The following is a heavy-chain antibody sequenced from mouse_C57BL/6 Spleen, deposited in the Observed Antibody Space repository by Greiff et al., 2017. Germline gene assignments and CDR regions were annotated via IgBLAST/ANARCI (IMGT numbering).Heavy chain of an antibody. D-gene: IGHD3-2*02. J-gene: IGHJ3*01. Sequence: EVQGVESGGGLVKPGGSLKLSCAASGFTFSSYAMSWVRQTPEKRLEWVATISDGGSYTYYPDNVKGRFTISRDNAKNNLYLQMSHLKSDDTAMYYCARDSSGYRAWFAYWGQGTLVTVSA. CDR3: ARDSSGYRAWFAY. V-gene: IGHV5-4*01. CDR2: ISDGGSYT. CDR1: GFTFSSYA.